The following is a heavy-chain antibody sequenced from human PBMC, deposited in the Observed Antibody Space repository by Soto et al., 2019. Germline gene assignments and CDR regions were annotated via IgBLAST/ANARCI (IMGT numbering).Heavy chain of an antibody. Sequence: QVQLVQSGPEVKKPGASAKVSCKTSGYTFTSFGISWVRQAPGQGLEWMGWITTDKGKTNYAQKFQGRVTMTTDTATSTAYMDLRSLRSDDTAVYYCATRSPAFDYWGQGTLVTVSS. CDR2: ITTDKGKT. CDR1: GYTFTSFG. CDR3: ATRSPAFDY. V-gene: IGHV1-18*01. J-gene: IGHJ4*02.